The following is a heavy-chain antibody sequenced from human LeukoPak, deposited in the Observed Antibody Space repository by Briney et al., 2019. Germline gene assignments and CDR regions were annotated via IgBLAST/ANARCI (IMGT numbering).Heavy chain of an antibody. Sequence: SETLSLTCAVSGYSISSGYYCCWIRQPPEKGLEWIGSIYHSGSTYYNPSLKSRVTISVDTSKNQFSLKLSSVTAADTAVYYCARLACSSTSCYDYWGQGTLVTVSS. D-gene: IGHD2-2*01. CDR3: ARLACSSTSCYDY. CDR2: IYHSGST. J-gene: IGHJ4*02. CDR1: GYSISSGYY. V-gene: IGHV4-38-2*01.